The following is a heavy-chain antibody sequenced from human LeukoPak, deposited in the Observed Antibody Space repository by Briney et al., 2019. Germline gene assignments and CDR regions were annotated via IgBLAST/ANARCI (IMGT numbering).Heavy chain of an antibody. CDR3: ARLDYDRSGYYLVIDY. CDR2: IYYSGTT. J-gene: IGHJ4*02. CDR1: TASISSSTDY. D-gene: IGHD3-22*01. Sequence: PSETLSLTCSVSTASISSSTDYWGWIRQPPGKGLEWIGSIYYSGTTYYNPALKSLLTISVDTSKNQFSLNLTSVTAADTAVFYCARLDYDRSGYYLVIDYWGQGSLVTVSS. V-gene: IGHV4-39*01.